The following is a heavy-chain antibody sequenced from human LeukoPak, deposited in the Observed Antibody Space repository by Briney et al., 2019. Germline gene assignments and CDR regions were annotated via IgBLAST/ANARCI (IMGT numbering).Heavy chain of an antibody. CDR2: ISSSSSTI. Sequence: GGSLRLSCAASGFTFSSYSMNWVRQAPGKGLEWVSYISSSSSTIYYADSVKGRFTISRDNAKNSLYLQMNSLRDEDTAVYYCARADSTSLYYYCGMDVWGQGTTVTVSS. CDR1: GFTFSSYS. CDR3: ARADSTSLYYYCGMDV. V-gene: IGHV3-48*02. J-gene: IGHJ6*02. D-gene: IGHD6-6*01.